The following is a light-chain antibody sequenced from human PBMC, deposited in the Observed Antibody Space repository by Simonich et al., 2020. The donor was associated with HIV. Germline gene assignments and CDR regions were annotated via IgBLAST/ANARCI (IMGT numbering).Light chain of an antibody. CDR1: QSINNW. V-gene: IGKV1-5*03. Sequence: DIQMTQSPSTLSASVGDRVTITCRASQSINNWLAWYQQKPGKAPKLLIYKASTLESGVPSTFSGSGSGTEFTLTISSLQPDDFATYYCQQYNSYPVSFGQGTKVEIK. J-gene: IGKJ1*01. CDR3: QQYNSYPVS. CDR2: KAS.